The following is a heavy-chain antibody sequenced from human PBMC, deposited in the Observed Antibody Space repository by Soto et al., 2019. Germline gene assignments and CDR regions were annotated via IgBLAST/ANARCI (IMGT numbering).Heavy chain of an antibody. CDR3: ARALWSGSYRLDWFDP. V-gene: IGHV4-30-2*01. J-gene: IGHJ5*02. D-gene: IGHD3-3*01. Sequence: SETLSLTCAVSGGSISGGGFSWSWIRQPPGKGLEWIGYIYPNGNTYYSPSLRSRVAMSVDMSRNHFSLKVNSVTAADTAVYYCARALWSGSYRLDWFDPWGQGILVTVS. CDR2: IYPNGNT. CDR1: GGSISGGGFS.